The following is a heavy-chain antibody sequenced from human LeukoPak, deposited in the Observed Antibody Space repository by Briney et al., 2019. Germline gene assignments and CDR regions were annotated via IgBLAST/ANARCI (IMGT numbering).Heavy chain of an antibody. V-gene: IGHV3-66*01. CDR3: ARDLLISITWYLGDY. CDR1: GFTVNSNH. CDR2: IYRSGNT. D-gene: IGHD3-3*02. J-gene: IGHJ4*02. Sequence: GGSLRLSCAVSGFTVNSNHMSWVRQAPGKGLEWVAVIYRSGNTNYADSVKGRFTISRDNSKNTLYLQMNSLRAEDTAVYYCARDLLISITWYLGDYWGQGTLVTVSS.